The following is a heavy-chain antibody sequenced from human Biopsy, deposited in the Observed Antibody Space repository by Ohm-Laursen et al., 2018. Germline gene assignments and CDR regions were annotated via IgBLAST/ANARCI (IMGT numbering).Heavy chain of an antibody. Sequence: ASVKVSCKASGYMFLRYYIHWVRQAPGKGLEWMGIIAPRGSDATYAQKFQSRLIMTTDTSTATVYMQLGNLTSDDTAVYYCATDAVGGLAVFGGQGTLVTVSS. V-gene: IGHV1-46*01. D-gene: IGHD3-16*01. CDR1: GYMFLRYY. CDR3: ATDAVGGLAVF. J-gene: IGHJ4*02. CDR2: IAPRGSDA.